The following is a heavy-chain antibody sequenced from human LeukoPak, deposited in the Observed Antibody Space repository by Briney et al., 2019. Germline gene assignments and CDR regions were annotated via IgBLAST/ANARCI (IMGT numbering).Heavy chain of an antibody. D-gene: IGHD2-8*01. CDR3: ARVSSTHGNGDSFDI. CDR2: IWYDGTNE. Sequence: GSLRLSCVASGFTFSSYGMQWVRQAPGKGLEWVALIWYDGTNENYVDSVKGRFTISKDRSKNTLSLQMNSLKVEDTAVYYCARVSSTHGNGDSFDIWGQGTMVSVSS. V-gene: IGHV3-33*01. CDR1: GFTFSSYG. J-gene: IGHJ3*02.